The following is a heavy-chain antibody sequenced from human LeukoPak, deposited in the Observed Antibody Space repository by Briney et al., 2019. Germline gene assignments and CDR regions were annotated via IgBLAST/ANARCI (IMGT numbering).Heavy chain of an antibody. CDR1: GFTFSSYA. CDR2: ISYDGSNK. J-gene: IGHJ6*03. V-gene: IGHV3-30-3*01. CDR3: LTRSLIAVSGNSYMDV. Sequence: GSLRLSCAASGFTFSSYAMHWVRQAPGKGLEWVAVISYDGSNKYYADSVKGRFTISRDSSKNTLYLQMNSLRAEDTAVYFCLTRSLIAVSGNSYMDVWGKGTTVSVSS. D-gene: IGHD6-19*01.